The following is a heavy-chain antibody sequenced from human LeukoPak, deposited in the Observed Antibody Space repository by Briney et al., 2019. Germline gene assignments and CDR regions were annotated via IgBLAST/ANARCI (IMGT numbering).Heavy chain of an antibody. D-gene: IGHD2-21*02. CDR2: IKQDGSEK. J-gene: IGHJ4*02. CDR3: AREGDGADTYYFDY. CDR1: GFTFSSYW. V-gene: IGHV3-7*01. Sequence: GGSLRLSXAASGFTFSSYWMSWVRQAPGKGLEWVANIKQDGSEKYYVDSVKGRFTISRDNAKNSLYLQMNSLRAEDTAVYYCAREGDGADTYYFDYWGQGTLVTVSS.